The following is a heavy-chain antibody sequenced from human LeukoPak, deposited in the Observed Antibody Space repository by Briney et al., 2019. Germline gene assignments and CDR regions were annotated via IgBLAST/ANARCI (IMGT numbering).Heavy chain of an antibody. J-gene: IGHJ5*02. CDR1: GYTFTSYY. Sequence: GASVKVSCKASGYTFTSYYMHWARQAPGQGLEWMGIINPSGGSTSYAQKFQGRVTMTRDMSTSTVYMELSSLRSEDTAVYYCARDATPGYYDFWSGRNWFDPWGQGTLVTVSS. CDR3: ARDATPGYYDFWSGRNWFDP. D-gene: IGHD3-3*01. V-gene: IGHV1-46*01. CDR2: INPSGGST.